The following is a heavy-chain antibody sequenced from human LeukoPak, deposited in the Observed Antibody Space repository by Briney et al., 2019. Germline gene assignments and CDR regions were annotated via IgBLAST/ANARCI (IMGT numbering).Heavy chain of an antibody. J-gene: IGHJ4*02. V-gene: IGHV4-34*01. D-gene: IGHD3-9*01. CDR3: ARGNQLRYFDWLIPPFFDY. Sequence: SETLSLTCAVYGGSFSGYYWSWIRQPPGKGLEWIGEINHSGSINYNPSLKSRVTISVDTSKNQFSLKLSSVTAADAAVYYCARGNQLRYFDWLIPPFFDYWGQGTLVTVSS. CDR1: GGSFSGYY. CDR2: INHSGSI.